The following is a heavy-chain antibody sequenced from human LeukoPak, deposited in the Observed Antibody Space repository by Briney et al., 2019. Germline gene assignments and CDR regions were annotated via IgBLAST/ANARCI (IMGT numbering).Heavy chain of an antibody. Sequence: GESLKISCKGSGYSFTNYWIGWVRQMPGKGLEWMGIIYPADSDTTYSPSFQGQVTISADKSITTAYLQWNSLKASDTAMYYCARSDEGGTMDYWGQGTLVTVSS. J-gene: IGHJ4*02. CDR3: ARSDEGGTMDY. CDR2: IYPADSDT. CDR1: GYSFTNYW. D-gene: IGHD1-7*01. V-gene: IGHV5-51*01.